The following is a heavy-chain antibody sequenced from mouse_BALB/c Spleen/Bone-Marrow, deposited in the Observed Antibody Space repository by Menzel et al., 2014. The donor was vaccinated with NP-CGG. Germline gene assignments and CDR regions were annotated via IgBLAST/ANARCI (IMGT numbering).Heavy chain of an antibody. V-gene: IGHV1-9*01. CDR1: GYTFSSYW. D-gene: IGHD1-1*01. CDR3: ARWGSFAY. J-gene: IGHJ3*01. Sequence: VQRVESGAELMKPGASVKISCKATGYTFSSYWIEWVKQRPGHGLEWIGEILPGSGSTNYNEKFKGKATFTADTFSNTAYMQLSSLTSEDSAVYYCARWGSFAYWGQGTLVTVSA. CDR2: ILPGSGST.